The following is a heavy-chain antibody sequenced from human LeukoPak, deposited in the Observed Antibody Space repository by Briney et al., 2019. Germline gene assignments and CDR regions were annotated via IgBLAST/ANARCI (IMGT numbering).Heavy chain of an antibody. CDR1: GFTFSSYA. CDR2: ISYDGSNK. V-gene: IGHV3-30*04. D-gene: IGHD5-12*01. CDR3: ARDIVASKREYYFDY. Sequence: GRSLRLSCAASGFTFSSYAMHWVRQAPGKGLEWVAVISYDGSNKYYADSVKRRFTISRDNSKSTLFLQMNSLRADDTAVYYCARDIVASKREYYFDYWGQGTLVTVSS. J-gene: IGHJ4*02.